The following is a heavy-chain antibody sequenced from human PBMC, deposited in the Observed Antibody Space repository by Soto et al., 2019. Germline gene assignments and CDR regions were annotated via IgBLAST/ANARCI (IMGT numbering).Heavy chain of an antibody. J-gene: IGHJ6*02. Sequence: SQTLSLTCIMSGDSVSSSSVGWNWVRQSPSRGLEWLGRTYYRSRWYSDFAVSVRGRIVINADTSKNQFSLQLNSVTPEDTAVYFCARSEEDSDYYYYGLDVWGQGTTVTVSS. CDR2: TYYRSRWYS. CDR1: GDSVSSSSVG. D-gene: IGHD2-15*01. V-gene: IGHV6-1*01. CDR3: ARSEEDSDYYYYGLDV.